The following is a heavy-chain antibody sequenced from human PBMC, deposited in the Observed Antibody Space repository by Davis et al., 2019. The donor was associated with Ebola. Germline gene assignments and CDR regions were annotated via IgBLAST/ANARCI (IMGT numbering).Heavy chain of an antibody. CDR2: ISAYNGNT. D-gene: IGHD6-19*01. J-gene: IGHJ3*02. CDR1: GYTFTSYG. CDR3: ARAWLIAVAGIHAFDI. V-gene: IGHV1-18*04. Sequence: ASVKVSCKASGYTFTSYGISWVRQAPGQGLEWMGWISAYNGNTNYAQKLQGRVTMTTDTSTSTAYMELRSLRSDDTAVYYCARAWLIAVAGIHAFDIWGQGTMVTVSS.